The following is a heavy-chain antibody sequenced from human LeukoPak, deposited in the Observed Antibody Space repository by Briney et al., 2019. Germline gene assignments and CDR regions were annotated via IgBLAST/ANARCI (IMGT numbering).Heavy chain of an antibody. CDR3: AASPTTVTTPFDY. CDR1: GGSISSYY. D-gene: IGHD4-11*01. CDR2: IYYSGST. J-gene: IGHJ4*02. V-gene: IGHV4-59*01. Sequence: PSETLSLTCTVSGGSISSYYWSWLRQPPGKGLGWIGYIYYSGSTNYNPSLKSRVTISVDTSKNQFSLKLSSVTAADTAVYYCAASPTTVTTPFDYWGQGTLVTVSS.